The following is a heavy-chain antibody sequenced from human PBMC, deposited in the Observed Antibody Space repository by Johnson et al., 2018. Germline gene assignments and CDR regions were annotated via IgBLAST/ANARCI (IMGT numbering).Heavy chain of an antibody. V-gene: IGHV3-74*01. CDR2: INSDGTSA. CDR1: GFTFSSYW. D-gene: IGHD3/OR15-3a*01. J-gene: IGHJ3*02. Sequence: EVQLLETGGGLVQPGGSLRLSCAASGFTFSSYWMHWVRQAPGKGLVWVSRINSDGTSAGYAASVKGRVTISRGSAKNARYLKMNSLSVEDTAVYYCAYIHMTLSDAVDIWGQGTLVTVSS. CDR3: AYIHMTLSDAVDI.